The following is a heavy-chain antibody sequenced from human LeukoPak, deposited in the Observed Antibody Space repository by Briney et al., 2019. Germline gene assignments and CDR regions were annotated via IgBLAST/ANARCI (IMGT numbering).Heavy chain of an antibody. CDR1: GFTFSSYS. J-gene: IGHJ4*02. V-gene: IGHV3-48*01. CDR3: ARGYDFRSGYNIDY. D-gene: IGHD3-3*01. CDR2: ISSSSSTI. Sequence: PGGSLRLSCAASGFTFSSYSMNWVRQAPGKGLEWVSYISSSSSTIYYADSVKGRFTISRDNAKNSLYLQMNSLRAEDTAVYYCARGYDFRSGYNIDYWGQGTLVTVSS.